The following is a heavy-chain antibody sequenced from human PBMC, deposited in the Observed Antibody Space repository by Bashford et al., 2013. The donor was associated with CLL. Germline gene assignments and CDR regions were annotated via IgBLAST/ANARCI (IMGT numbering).Heavy chain of an antibody. Sequence: SETLSLTCTVSGYSVTTTFTFWAWIRQSPGKGLEWIGTVYYSGSTYYNPSLKSRVTISMDTSKNHFSLRLASVTAADTAIYYCARLTVPLGHYYFESWGQGTLVTVSS. V-gene: IGHV4-39*02. CDR1: GYSVTTTFTF. J-gene: IGHJ4*02. CDR3: ARLTVPLGHYYFES. CDR2: VYYSGST. D-gene: IGHD3-16*01.